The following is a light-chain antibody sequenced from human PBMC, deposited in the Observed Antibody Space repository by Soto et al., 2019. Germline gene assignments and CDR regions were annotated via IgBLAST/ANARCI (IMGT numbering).Light chain of an antibody. CDR1: SSNIGAFSD. Sequence: QSVLTQPPSLSGAPGQTITISCTGSSSNIGAFSDVHWFQHLPGTAPKVLIYGNNNRPSGVPDRFSGSKSGTSGSLAITGLQAEDEADYYCQSYDSSRRAWVFGGGTKVTVL. CDR3: QSYDSSRRAWV. J-gene: IGLJ3*02. V-gene: IGLV1-40*01. CDR2: GNN.